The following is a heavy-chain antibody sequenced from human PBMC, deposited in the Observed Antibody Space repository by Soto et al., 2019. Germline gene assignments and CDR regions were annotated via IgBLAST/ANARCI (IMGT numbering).Heavy chain of an antibody. CDR2: ISYDGNNR. Sequence: QVQLGESGGGVVQPGRSLRVSCAASGFTFSDYGIYWVRQAPGKGLEWVALISYDGNNREYGDSLKGRFTMSRDNSKNTLYLQMDSLRVEDTAVYYCTFGDNSFDYWGQGTLVTVSS. J-gene: IGHJ4*02. CDR1: GFTFSDYG. CDR3: TFGDNSFDY. V-gene: IGHV3-30*03. D-gene: IGHD1-20*01.